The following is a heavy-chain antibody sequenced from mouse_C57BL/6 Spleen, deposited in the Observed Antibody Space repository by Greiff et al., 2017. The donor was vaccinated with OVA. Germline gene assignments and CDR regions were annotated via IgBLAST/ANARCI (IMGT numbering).Heavy chain of an antibody. J-gene: IGHJ1*03. Sequence: QVQLKESGAELARPGASVKMPCKASGYTFTSYTMHWVKQRPGKGLEWIGYINPSSGYTKYNQKFKDKATLTADKSSSTAYMQRSSLTSEDSAVYCCARSLILDWYFDVWGTGTTVTVSS. CDR1: GYTFTSYT. CDR3: ARSLILDWYFDV. CDR2: INPSSGYT. V-gene: IGHV1-4*01. D-gene: IGHD1-1*01.